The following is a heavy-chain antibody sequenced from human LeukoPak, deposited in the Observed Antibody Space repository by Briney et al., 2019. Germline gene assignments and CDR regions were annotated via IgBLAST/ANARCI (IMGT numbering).Heavy chain of an antibody. CDR3: ARVVHKIHDRYSGYFSGTRQHYYFDY. D-gene: IGHD5-12*01. CDR1: GFTFSNYW. V-gene: IGHV3-74*01. CDR2: INSDGSST. Sequence: PGGSLRLSCAASGFTFSNYWMHWVRQAPGKGLVWVSRINSDGSSTSYADSVKGRFTISRDNAKNSLYLQMSSLRAEDTAVYYCARVVHKIHDRYSGYFSGTRQHYYFDYWGQGTLVTVSS. J-gene: IGHJ4*02.